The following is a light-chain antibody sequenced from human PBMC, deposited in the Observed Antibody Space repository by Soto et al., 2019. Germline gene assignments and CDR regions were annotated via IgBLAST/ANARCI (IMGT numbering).Light chain of an antibody. Sequence: EDVLTQSPVTLSLSPGDRATLSCRASQSIDRFLAWYQQKPGQAPRLLIYDASNRATGIPARFSGSGSGTDFTLTISSLEHEDFAVYYCQESVTWPLTFGGGTKVDIK. CDR2: DAS. J-gene: IGKJ4*01. CDR3: QESVTWPLT. CDR1: QSIDRF. V-gene: IGKV3-11*01.